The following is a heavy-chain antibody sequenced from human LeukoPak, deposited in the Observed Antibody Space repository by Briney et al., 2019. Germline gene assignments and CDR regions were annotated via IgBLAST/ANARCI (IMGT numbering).Heavy chain of an antibody. CDR2: IYPGDSDT. J-gene: IGHJ4*02. Sequence: GESLKISCKGSGYSFSSYWIGWVRQMPGKGLEWMGIIYPGDSDTRYSPSFQGQVTISADTSIDTAYLQRSSLKASDSAMYYCARHFYSSTWRSGPDYWGQGTLVTVSS. V-gene: IGHV5-51*01. CDR1: GYSFSSYW. D-gene: IGHD6-13*01. CDR3: ARHFYSSTWRSGPDY.